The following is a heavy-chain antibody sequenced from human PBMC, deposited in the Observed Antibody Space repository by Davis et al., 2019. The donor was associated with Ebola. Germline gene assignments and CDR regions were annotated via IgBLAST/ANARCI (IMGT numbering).Heavy chain of an antibody. D-gene: IGHD2-2*01. V-gene: IGHV5-10-1*01. CDR2: IDPSDSYT. CDR1: GYSFTSYW. J-gene: IGHJ4*02. Sequence: PGGSLRLSCKGSGYSFTSYWISWVRQMPGKGLEWMGRIDPSDSYTNYSPSFQGHVTISADKSISTAYLQWSSLKVSDTAMYYCARHCSSTSCPFDYWGQGTLVTVSS. CDR3: ARHCSSTSCPFDY.